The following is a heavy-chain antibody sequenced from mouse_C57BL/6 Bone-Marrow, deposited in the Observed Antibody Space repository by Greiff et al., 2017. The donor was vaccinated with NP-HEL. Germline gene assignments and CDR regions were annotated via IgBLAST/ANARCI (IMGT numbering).Heavy chain of an antibody. CDR3: ARREAAQAPWFAE. CDR1: GYTFTSYD. Sequence: VQLQQSGPELVKPGASVKLSCKASGYTFTSYDINWVQQRPGQGLEWIGLIYPRDGSTKYNEKFKGKATLTVDTSSSTAYMELHSLTSEPSAVFFGARREAAQAPWFAEWGQGTLVTVSA. V-gene: IGHV1-85*01. CDR2: IYPRDGST. J-gene: IGHJ3*01. D-gene: IGHD3-2*02.